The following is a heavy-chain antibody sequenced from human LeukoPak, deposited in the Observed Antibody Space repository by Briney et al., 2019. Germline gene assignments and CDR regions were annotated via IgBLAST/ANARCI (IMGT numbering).Heavy chain of an antibody. CDR1: GGSFSGYY. J-gene: IGHJ4*02. CDR3: ARDKNFDY. CDR2: INHSGST. Sequence: PPETLSLTCAVYGGSFSGYYWSWIRQPPGKGLEWIGEINHSGSTNYNPSLKSRVTISVDTSKNQFSLKLSSVTAADTAVYYCARDKNFDYWGQGTLVTVSS. V-gene: IGHV4-34*01.